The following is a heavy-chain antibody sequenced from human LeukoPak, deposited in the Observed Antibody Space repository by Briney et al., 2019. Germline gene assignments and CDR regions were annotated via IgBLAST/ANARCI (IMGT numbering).Heavy chain of an antibody. D-gene: IGHD3-10*01. CDR3: ASYMVRGVTANWFDP. J-gene: IGHJ5*02. CDR2: IYHSGST. Sequence: SETLPLTCTVSGGSISSGAYYWSWIRQHPGKGLEWIGYIYHSGSTYYNPSLKSRVTISVDRSKNQFSLKLSSVTAADTAVYYCASYMVRGVTANWFDPWGQGTLVTVSS. CDR1: GGSISSGAYY. V-gene: IGHV4-30-2*01.